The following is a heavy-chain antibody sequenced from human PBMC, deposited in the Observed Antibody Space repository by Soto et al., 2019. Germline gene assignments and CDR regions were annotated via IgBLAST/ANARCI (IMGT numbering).Heavy chain of an antibody. D-gene: IGHD2-2*02. J-gene: IGHJ5*02. V-gene: IGHV4-34*01. CDR3: ARGRNPQLIYSRWFDP. Sequence: SETLSLTCAVYGGSFSGYYWSWIRQPPGKGLEWIGEINHSGSTNYNPSLKSRVTISVDTSKNQFSLKLSSVTAADTAVYYCARGRNPQLIYSRWFDPWGQGTLVTVSS. CDR2: INHSGST. CDR1: GGSFSGYY.